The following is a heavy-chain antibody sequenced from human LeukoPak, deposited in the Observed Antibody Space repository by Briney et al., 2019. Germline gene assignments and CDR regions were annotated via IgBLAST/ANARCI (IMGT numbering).Heavy chain of an antibody. Sequence: PSETLSLTCAVYGGSFSGYYWSWIRQPPGKGLEWIGEINHSGSTNYNPSLKSRVTISVDTSKNQFSLKLSSVTAADTAVYYCARDRGPYDYWGQGTLVTVSS. CDR1: GGSFSGYY. CDR3: ARDRGPYDY. V-gene: IGHV4-34*01. D-gene: IGHD3-16*01. J-gene: IGHJ4*02. CDR2: INHSGST.